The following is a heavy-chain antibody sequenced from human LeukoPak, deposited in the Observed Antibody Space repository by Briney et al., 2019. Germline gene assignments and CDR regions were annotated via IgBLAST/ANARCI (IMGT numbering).Heavy chain of an antibody. CDR2: INGDGSST. J-gene: IGHJ4*02. Sequence: RGSLRLSCAASGFTFSNYYMHWVRQTPGKGLVWVSNINGDGSSTNYADSVKGRFTISRDNAKNTLYLQMNSLRGEDTAVYYCTRGLSSSSTWGQGTLVTVSS. CDR3: TRGLSSSST. V-gene: IGHV3-74*01. D-gene: IGHD6-6*01. CDR1: GFTFSNYY.